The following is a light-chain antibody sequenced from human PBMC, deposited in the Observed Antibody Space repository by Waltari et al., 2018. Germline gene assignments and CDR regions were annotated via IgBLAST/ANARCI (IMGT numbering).Light chain of an antibody. CDR3: QQHYSPPQT. J-gene: IGKJ1*01. CDR1: QTVLYSSNNKNN. V-gene: IGKV4-1*01. CDR2: WAS. Sequence: DIVMTQSPDSLAVSLGERATINCKSSQTVLYSSNNKNNLAWYQQKPGQPPKLLIYWASTRESGVPDRFSGSGSGTDFTLTISSLQAEDVAVYYCQQHYSPPQTFGQGTKVEIK.